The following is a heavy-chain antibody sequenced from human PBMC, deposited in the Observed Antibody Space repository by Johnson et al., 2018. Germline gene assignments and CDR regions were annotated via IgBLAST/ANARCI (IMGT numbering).Heavy chain of an antibody. CDR2: ISWNSNKK. V-gene: IGHV3-9*01. Sequence: VRLVQAGGGVAETGRSLRLSCVASGLTFDEFAMHWVRQVPGKGLEWVSSISWNSNKKDFADSVKGRFSVSRDNAKNSLYLQMNSLKSDDTAVYYCARVIMVRSYGMDVWGQGTTVTVSS. CDR3: ARVIMVRSYGMDV. J-gene: IGHJ6*02. CDR1: GLTFDEFA. D-gene: IGHD3-10*01.